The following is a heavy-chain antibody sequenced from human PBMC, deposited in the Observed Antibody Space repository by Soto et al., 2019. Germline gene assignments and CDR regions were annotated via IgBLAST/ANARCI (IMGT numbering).Heavy chain of an antibody. CDR3: ARMGYDFN. J-gene: IGHJ4*02. V-gene: IGHV4-61*01. Sequence: SETLSLTCTVSCGSVSSGSYYWSWIRQPPGKGLEWIGYIYYSGSTNYNPSLKSRVTISVDTSKNQFSLKLSSVTAADTAVYYCARMGYDFNWGQGTLVTVSS. CDR1: CGSVSSGSYY. CDR2: IYYSGST. D-gene: IGHD3-3*01.